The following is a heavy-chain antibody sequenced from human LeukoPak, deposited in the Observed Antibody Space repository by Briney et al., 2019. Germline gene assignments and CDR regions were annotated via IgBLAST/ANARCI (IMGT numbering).Heavy chain of an antibody. CDR3: TTDRYGDYGFDY. D-gene: IGHD4-17*01. CDR1: GFTFSNAW. J-gene: IGHJ4*02. Sequence: KPGGSLRLSCAASGFTFSNAWMSWVRQAPGKGLEWVGRIKSKTDGGTTDYAAPVKGRFTISRDDSKNTLYLQMNSLKTEDTAGYYCTTDRYGDYGFDYWGQGTLVTVSS. V-gene: IGHV3-15*01. CDR2: IKSKTDGGTT.